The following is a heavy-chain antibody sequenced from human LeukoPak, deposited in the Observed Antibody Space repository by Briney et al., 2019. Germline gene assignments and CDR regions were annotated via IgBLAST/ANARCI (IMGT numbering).Heavy chain of an antibody. J-gene: IGHJ6*02. D-gene: IGHD2-2*01. Sequence: QTGGSLRLSCAASGFTFSSYWMHWVRQAPGKGPVWVSRINNDGSGTTYADSVKGRFTISRDDAKNTLYLQMNSLRAEDTAVYYCARDGAIVVVPAARLWGENYYGMDVWGQGTTVTVSS. CDR2: INNDGSGT. CDR1: GFTFSSYW. V-gene: IGHV3-74*01. CDR3: ARDGAIVVVPAARLWGENYYGMDV.